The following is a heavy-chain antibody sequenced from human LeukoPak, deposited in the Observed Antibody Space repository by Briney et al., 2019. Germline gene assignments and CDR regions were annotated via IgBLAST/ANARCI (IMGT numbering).Heavy chain of an antibody. CDR3: AKVQYKGYYYYGMDV. Sequence: GGSLRLSCAASGFTFSNYAMNWVRQAPGKGLEWVSGIRVGYYTYYADSVKGRFTISRDNSKNTLYLQMNSLRAEDTAVYYCAKVQYKGYYYYGMDVWGQETTVTVSS. CDR1: GFTFSNYA. CDR2: IRVGYYT. D-gene: IGHD1-1*01. J-gene: IGHJ6*02. V-gene: IGHV3-23*01.